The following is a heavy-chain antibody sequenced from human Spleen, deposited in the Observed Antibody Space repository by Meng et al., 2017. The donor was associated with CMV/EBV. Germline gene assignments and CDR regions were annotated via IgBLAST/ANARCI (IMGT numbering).Heavy chain of an antibody. V-gene: IGHV3-30-3*01. CDR3: ARGGDGDY. CDR1: GFTFSSYA. D-gene: IGHD5-24*01. J-gene: IGHJ4*02. CDR2: ISYDGSNK. Sequence: QVQLVESRGGVVQPGRSLRLSCAASGFTFSSYAMHWVRQAPGKGLEWVAVISYDGSNKYYADSVKGRFTISRDNSKNTLYLQMNSLRAEDTAVYYCARGGDGDYWGQGTLVTVSS.